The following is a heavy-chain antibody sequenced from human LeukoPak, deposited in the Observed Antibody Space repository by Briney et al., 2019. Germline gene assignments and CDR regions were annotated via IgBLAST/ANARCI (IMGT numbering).Heavy chain of an antibody. Sequence: SQTLSLTCAISGDSVSSNSAAWNWIRQSPSRGLEWLGRAYYRSKWYNDYAVSVKSRITINPDTSKNQLSLQLNSVTPEDTAVYYCARDFHDFWSGYFNYWGQGTLVTVSS. CDR3: ARDFHDFWSGYFNY. V-gene: IGHV6-1*01. D-gene: IGHD3-3*01. CDR2: AYYRSKWYN. J-gene: IGHJ4*02. CDR1: GDSVSSNSAA.